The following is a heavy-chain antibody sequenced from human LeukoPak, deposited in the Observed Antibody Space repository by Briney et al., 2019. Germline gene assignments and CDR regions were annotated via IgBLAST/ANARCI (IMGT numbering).Heavy chain of an antibody. D-gene: IGHD1-7*01. V-gene: IGHV4-34*01. J-gene: IGHJ5*02. Sequence: PSETLSLTCAVYGGSFSGYYWSWIRQPPGKGLEWIGEINHSGSTNYNPSHKSRVTISVDTSKNQFSLKLSSVTAADTAVYYCARGARAGWNYDWFDPWGQGTLVTVSS. CDR3: ARGARAGWNYDWFDP. CDR2: INHSGST. CDR1: GGSFSGYY.